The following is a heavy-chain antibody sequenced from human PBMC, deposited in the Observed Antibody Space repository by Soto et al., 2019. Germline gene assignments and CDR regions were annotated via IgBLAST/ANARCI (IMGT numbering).Heavy chain of an antibody. D-gene: IGHD2-8*01. J-gene: IGHJ5*02. CDR2: IYHTGDA. Sequence: SETLSLTCVVSSYSISSGFFWAWIRQPPGKGLEWVGSIYHTGDAHYNPSLRSQVSMSVDTSKNQFSLRLTSLTAADTAVYFCARDTNSLDLWGRGILVTVSS. CDR3: ARDTNSLDL. CDR1: SYSISSGFF. V-gene: IGHV4-38-2*02.